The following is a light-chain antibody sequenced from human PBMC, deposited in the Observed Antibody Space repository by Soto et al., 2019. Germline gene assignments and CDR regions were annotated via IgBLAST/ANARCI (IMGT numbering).Light chain of an antibody. Sequence: QAVVTQPPSASGTPGHWVTISCSGSSSNIGSNYVYWYQQLPGTAPTNLLYRNNQRPSGVPDRFSGSKSGTSASLVISGLRSEDEAEYYCAAWDDSLGGFYVFGTGTKVTV. CDR2: RNN. CDR1: SSNIGSNY. J-gene: IGLJ1*01. CDR3: AAWDDSLGGFYV. V-gene: IGLV1-47*01.